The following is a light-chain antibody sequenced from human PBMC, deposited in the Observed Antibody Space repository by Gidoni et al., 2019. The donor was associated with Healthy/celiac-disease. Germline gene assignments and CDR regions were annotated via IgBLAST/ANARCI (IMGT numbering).Light chain of an antibody. J-gene: IGKJ2*03. CDR1: QSISSY. CDR3: QQSYSTPYS. CDR2: AAS. V-gene: IGKV1-39*01. Sequence: IPITPFPSSLSASVGDRVTITCQASQSISSYLNWDQQKPGKAPKLLIYAASSLQSGVPSRFSGSGYGTDFTLTISSLQPEDFATYYCQQSYSTPYSSGQGTKLEIK.